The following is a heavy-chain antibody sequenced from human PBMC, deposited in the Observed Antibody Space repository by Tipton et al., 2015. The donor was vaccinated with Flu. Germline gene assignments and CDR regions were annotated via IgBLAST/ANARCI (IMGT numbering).Heavy chain of an antibody. D-gene: IGHD3-10*01. J-gene: IGHJ4*02. Sequence: LRLCCTVSGGFITSGSYYWSWIRQSAGKGLEWIGRIYTTGSTNYNPSLRSRVTISGDTSKNQFSLQLNSVTAEDTAVYYCARSPSYSGSGIYPYYFDDWGQGTLVTVSS. CDR3: ARSPSYSGSGIYPYYFDD. CDR1: GGFITSGSYY. CDR2: IYTTGST. V-gene: IGHV4-61*02.